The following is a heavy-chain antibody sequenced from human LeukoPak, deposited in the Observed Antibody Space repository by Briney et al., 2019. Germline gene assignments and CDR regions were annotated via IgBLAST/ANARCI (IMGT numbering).Heavy chain of an antibody. Sequence: GGSLRLSCAASGFTFSSYWMSWVRQAPGKGLEWVANIKQDGSEKYYVDSVKGRFTISRDNAKNSLYLQMDSLRAEDTAVYYCARDYRGYRAPYYFDYWGQGTLVTVSS. V-gene: IGHV3-7*01. CDR1: GFTFSSYW. CDR3: ARDYRGYRAPYYFDY. D-gene: IGHD2-15*01. J-gene: IGHJ4*02. CDR2: IKQDGSEK.